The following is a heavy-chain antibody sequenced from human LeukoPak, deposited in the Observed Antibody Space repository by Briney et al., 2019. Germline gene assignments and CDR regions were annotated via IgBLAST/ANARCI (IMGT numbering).Heavy chain of an antibody. CDR3: AREGYGDYVLDY. CDR2: INHSGST. J-gene: IGHJ4*02. Sequence: PSETLSLTCAVYGGSFNGYYWSCIRHPPGKGLEWMGEINHSGSTNYNPSLKSRVTISVATSKNQFSLKLSSVTAADTAVYYCAREGYGDYVLDYWGQGTLVTVSS. V-gene: IGHV4-34*01. D-gene: IGHD4-17*01. CDR1: GGSFNGYY.